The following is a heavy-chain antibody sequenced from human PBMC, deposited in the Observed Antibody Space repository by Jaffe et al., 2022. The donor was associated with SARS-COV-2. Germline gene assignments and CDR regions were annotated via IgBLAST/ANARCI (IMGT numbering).Heavy chain of an antibody. Sequence: EVQLVESGGGLVQPGGSLRLSCAASGFTFSSYWMHWVRQAPGKGLVWVSRINSDGSSTSYADSVKGRFTISRDNAKNTLYLQMNSLRAEDTAVYYCARAPYYYYGMDVWGQGTTVTVSS. J-gene: IGHJ6*02. CDR2: INSDGSST. V-gene: IGHV3-74*01. CDR3: ARAPYYYYGMDV. CDR1: GFTFSSYW.